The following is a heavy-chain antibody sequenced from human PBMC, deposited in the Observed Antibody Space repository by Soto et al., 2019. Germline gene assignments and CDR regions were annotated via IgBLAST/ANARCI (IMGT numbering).Heavy chain of an antibody. CDR2: ISAGSRYI. CDR1: GFIFSDFS. D-gene: IGHD3-3*01. J-gene: IGHJ1*01. Sequence: EVHLVESVGGLVNAGGSLSLSCEVSGFIFSDFSMTWVRQAPGKGLEWVSAISAGSRYIYYGDSLTGRFTXSXXXATXXXXXXXXXXXXXXXXXXXXXXXXPGGDDFWRNYLHLGXFQHWGQGALVTVSS. CDR3: XXXXPGGDDFWRNYLHLGXFQH. V-gene: IGHV3-21*01.